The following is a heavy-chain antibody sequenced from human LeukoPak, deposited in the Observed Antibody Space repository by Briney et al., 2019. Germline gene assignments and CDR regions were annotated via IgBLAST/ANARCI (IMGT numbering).Heavy chain of an antibody. CDR3: VKEGRKQWLGPSFDY. CDR2: ISSNGGST. J-gene: IGHJ4*02. Sequence: VQPGGSLRLSCSASGFTFSSYAMHWVRQAPGKGLEYVSAISSNGGSTYYADSVKGRFTISRDNSKNTLYLQMSSLRAEDTAVYYCVKEGRKQWLGPSFDYWGQGTLVTVSS. D-gene: IGHD6-19*01. V-gene: IGHV3-64D*06. CDR1: GFTFSSYA.